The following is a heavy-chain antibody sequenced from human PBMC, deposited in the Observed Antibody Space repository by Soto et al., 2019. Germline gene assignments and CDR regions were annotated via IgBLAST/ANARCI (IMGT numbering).Heavy chain of an antibody. J-gene: IGHJ6*03. D-gene: IGHD2-21*01. CDR1: GCSFTSYS. CDR2: IIPIQGKA. V-gene: IGHV1-69*02. CDR3: AKSLLFVDHGYMDV. Sequence: ASVKVSCKASGCSFTSYSFTWVRQAPGQGLEWMGRIIPIQGKANYALKFQDRVTITADRSTRTVYMELTSLRPEDTAVYFCAKSLLFVDHGYMDVWGKGTTVTVSS.